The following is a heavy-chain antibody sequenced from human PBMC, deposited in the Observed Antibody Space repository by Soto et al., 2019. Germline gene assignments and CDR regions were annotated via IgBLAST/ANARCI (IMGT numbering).Heavy chain of an antibody. V-gene: IGHV2-5*02. CDR2: IYWDDDK. J-gene: IGHJ4*02. CDR1: GFSLSSTRMA. D-gene: IGHD6-19*01. CDR3: AHIVVPGLGYYFDY. Sequence: QITLKESGPTLVKPTQTLTLTCTFSGFSLSSTRMAVGWIRQPPGKALEWLALIYWDDDKRYSPFLKSRLTIXXXTXXNQVVLTLSNMDPVDTARYYCAHIVVPGLGYYFDYWGQGTLVTVSS.